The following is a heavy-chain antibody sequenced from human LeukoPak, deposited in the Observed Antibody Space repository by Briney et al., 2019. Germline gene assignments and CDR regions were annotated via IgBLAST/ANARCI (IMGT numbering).Heavy chain of an antibody. CDR2: IYYSGST. J-gene: IGHJ4*02. V-gene: IGHV4-39*07. Sequence: SETLSLTCTVSGGSISSSSYYWGWIRQPPGKGLEWIGSIYYSGSTYYNPSLKSRVTISVDTFKNQFSLELSSVTAADTAVYYCARDLSSGCLDYWGQGTLVTVSS. CDR3: ARDLSSGCLDY. D-gene: IGHD6-19*01. CDR1: GGSISSSSYY.